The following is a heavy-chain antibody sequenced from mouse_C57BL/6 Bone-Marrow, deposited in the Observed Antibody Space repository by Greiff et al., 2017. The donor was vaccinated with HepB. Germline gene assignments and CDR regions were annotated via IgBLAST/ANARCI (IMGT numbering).Heavy chain of an antibody. D-gene: IGHD2-3*01. Sequence: EVQGVESGGGLVKSGGSLKLSCAASGFTFSSYAMSWVRQTPEKRLEWVATISDGGSYTYYPDNVKGRFTISRDNAKNSLYLQMSHLKSEDTAMYYCAREDCDGYWDYSMDYWGQGTSVTVSS. J-gene: IGHJ4*01. CDR2: ISDGGSYT. CDR1: GFTFSSYA. V-gene: IGHV5-4*01. CDR3: AREDCDGYWDYSMDY.